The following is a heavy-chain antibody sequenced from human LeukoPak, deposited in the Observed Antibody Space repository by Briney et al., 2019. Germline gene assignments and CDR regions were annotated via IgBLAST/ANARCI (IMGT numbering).Heavy chain of an antibody. CDR2: IYTSGST. CDR1: GGSISSYY. V-gene: IGHV4-4*07. Sequence: SETLSLTCTVTGGSISSYYWSWIRQPAGKGLEWIGRIYTSGSTNYNPSLKRRVTMSVDTSKNQFSLKLSSVTAADTAVYYCARNMRTADSSMVRGKHTDAFDIWGQGTMVTVSS. CDR3: ARNMRTADSSMVRGKHTDAFDI. J-gene: IGHJ3*02. D-gene: IGHD3-10*01.